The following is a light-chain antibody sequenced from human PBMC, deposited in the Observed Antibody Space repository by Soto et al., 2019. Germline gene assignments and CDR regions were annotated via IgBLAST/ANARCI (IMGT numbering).Light chain of an antibody. Sequence: EIVMTQSPGTLSVSPGERATLFCRASQSVSNKLAWYQQKPGQAPRLIIYGASTRATGIPARFSGSGSGTYLTITISRLQSEDFAIYYCQQYNKWPQFGGGTKVEIK. CDR1: QSVSNK. CDR2: GAS. J-gene: IGKJ4*02. V-gene: IGKV3-15*01. CDR3: QQYNKWPQ.